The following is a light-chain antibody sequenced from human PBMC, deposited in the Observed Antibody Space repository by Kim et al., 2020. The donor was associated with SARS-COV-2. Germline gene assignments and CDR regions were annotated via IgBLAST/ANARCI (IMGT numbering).Light chain of an antibody. CDR1: SSDVGGYNY. CDR2: EVS. V-gene: IGLV2-8*01. CDR3: TSYAGSNNLGV. Sequence: QSALTQPPSASGSPGQSVTISCTGTSSDVGGYNYVSWYQQHPGKAPKVMIYEVSKRPSGVPDRFSGSKSGNTASLTVSGLQAGDEADYYCTSYAGSNNLGVFGTGTKVTVL. J-gene: IGLJ1*01.